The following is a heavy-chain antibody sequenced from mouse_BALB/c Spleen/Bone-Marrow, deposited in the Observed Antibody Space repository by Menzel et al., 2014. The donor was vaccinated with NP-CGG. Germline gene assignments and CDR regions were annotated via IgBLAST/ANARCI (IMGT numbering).Heavy chain of an antibody. CDR3: ARDNYYGSSY. D-gene: IGHD1-1*01. CDR2: ISYSGST. Sequence: EVQGVESGPGLVKPSQSPSLTCTVTGYSITSDYAWNWIRQFPGNKLEWMGYISYSGSTSYNPSLKSRISITRDTSKNQFFLQLNSVTTEDTATYYCARDNYYGSSYWGQGTTLTVSS. CDR1: GYSITSDYA. V-gene: IGHV3-2*02. J-gene: IGHJ2*01.